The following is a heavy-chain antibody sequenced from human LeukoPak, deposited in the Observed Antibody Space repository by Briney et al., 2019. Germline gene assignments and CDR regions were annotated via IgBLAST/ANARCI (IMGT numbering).Heavy chain of an antibody. J-gene: IGHJ3*02. Sequence: PAETLSLSCAASGGSISSYYWSWIRQPPGKGLECIGYIYNSGSTNYNPSLKSRVSISIDTSNNQFSLRLSSVTAADTAVYYCARSASDSFDIWGQGTMVTVSS. CDR3: ARSASDSFDI. V-gene: IGHV4-59*08. CDR2: IYNSGST. D-gene: IGHD6-25*01. CDR1: GGSISSYY.